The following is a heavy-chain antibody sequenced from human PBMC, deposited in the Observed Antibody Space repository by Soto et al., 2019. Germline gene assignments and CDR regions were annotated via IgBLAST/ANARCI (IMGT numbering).Heavy chain of an antibody. D-gene: IGHD6-6*01. V-gene: IGHV4-39*01. CDR1: GGSISSSSYY. CDR3: ASYRARNWVDP. J-gene: IGHJ5*02. CDR2: IYYSGST. Sequence: QLQLHESGPGLVNPSETLSLTCIVSGGSISSSSYYWGWIRQPPGKGLEWIGSIYYSGSTCYNPSLKSRVTISVDTSKNQFALKLGSVTGADTAVFYCASYRARNWVDPWGQGTLVTVSS.